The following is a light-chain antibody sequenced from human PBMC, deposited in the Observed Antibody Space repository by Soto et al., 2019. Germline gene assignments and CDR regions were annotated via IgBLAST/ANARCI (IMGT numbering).Light chain of an antibody. CDR1: SSDVGGYNY. Sequence: QSALAQPPSASGSPGQSVTISCTGTSSDVGGYNYVSWYQQHPGKAPKVMIYEVSKRPSGVPDRFSGSKSGNTASLTVSGLQAADEADYYCSSYAGSNNYVFGTGTKLTVL. CDR2: EVS. J-gene: IGLJ1*01. CDR3: SSYAGSNNYV. V-gene: IGLV2-8*01.